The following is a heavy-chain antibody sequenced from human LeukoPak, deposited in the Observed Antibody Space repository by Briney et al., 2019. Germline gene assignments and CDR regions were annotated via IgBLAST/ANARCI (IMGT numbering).Heavy chain of an antibody. V-gene: IGHV3-23*01. CDR2: ITDSGDST. CDR3: AKMAIVGNWFDP. CDR1: GFTFTTYA. J-gene: IGHJ5*02. Sequence: PGGSLRLSCAASGFTFTTYAMSWVRQAPGKGLEWVSGITDSGDSTFYADAVKGRFTISRDNSKNTLYLQMNSLRAEDTAVYYCAKMAIVGNWFDPWGQGTLVTVSS. D-gene: IGHD5-12*01.